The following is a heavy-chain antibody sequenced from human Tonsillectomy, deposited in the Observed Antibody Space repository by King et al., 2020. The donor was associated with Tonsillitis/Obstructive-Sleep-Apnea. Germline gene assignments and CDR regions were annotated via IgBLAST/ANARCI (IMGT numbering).Heavy chain of an antibody. J-gene: IGHJ5*02. CDR3: ARGGYDFWSGFRSWFDP. CDR1: GYTFTGYY. Sequence: QLVQSGAEVKKPGASVKVSCKASGYTFTGYYMHWVRQAPGQGLEWMGWINPNSGGTNYAQKFQGRVTMTRDTSISTAYMELSRLRSDDTAVYYCARGGYDFWSGFRSWFDPWGQGTLVTVSS. V-gene: IGHV1-2*02. D-gene: IGHD3-3*01. CDR2: INPNSGGT.